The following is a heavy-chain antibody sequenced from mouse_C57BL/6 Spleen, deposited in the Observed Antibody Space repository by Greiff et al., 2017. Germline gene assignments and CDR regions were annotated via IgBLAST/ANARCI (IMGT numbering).Heavy chain of an antibody. Sequence: QVQLQQSGAELVRPGASVTLSCKASGYTFTDYEMHWVKQTPVHGLEWIGAIDPETGGTAYNQKFKGKAILTADKSSSTAYMELRSLTSVYSAVYYCTRARIRYAMDYWGQGTSVTVSS. CDR1: GYTFTDYE. CDR3: TRARIRYAMDY. CDR2: IDPETGGT. D-gene: IGHD3-1*01. J-gene: IGHJ4*01. V-gene: IGHV1-15*01.